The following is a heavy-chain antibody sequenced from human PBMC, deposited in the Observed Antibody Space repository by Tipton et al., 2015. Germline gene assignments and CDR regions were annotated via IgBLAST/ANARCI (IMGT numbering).Heavy chain of an antibody. Sequence: LRLSCAASGFTFTSFDMTWVRQHPGKGLEWIGYNYYSGSSYYNPSLKSRITITPDTSKNQFTLHLNSVTPDDTAMYYCARGAQHSTWSWGQGTLVTVSS. CDR1: GFTFTSFD. CDR2: NYYSGSS. D-gene: IGHD6-13*01. J-gene: IGHJ5*02. V-gene: IGHV4-31*02. CDR3: ARGAQHSTWS.